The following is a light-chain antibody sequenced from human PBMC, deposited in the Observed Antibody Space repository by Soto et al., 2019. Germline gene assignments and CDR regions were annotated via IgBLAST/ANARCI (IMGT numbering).Light chain of an antibody. J-gene: IGKJ4*01. V-gene: IGKV3-20*01. CDR3: QQSASPTLT. CDR2: GAS. Sequence: DIVLPLYTGTLSLSAGEGSTLSCMDSQSVSSSYLAWYQQKPGQAPRLLIYGASSRATGIPDRFSGSGSGTDFTLTIIRLEPEDFAVYYCQQSASPTLTFSGGTKVDIK. CDR1: QSVSSSY.